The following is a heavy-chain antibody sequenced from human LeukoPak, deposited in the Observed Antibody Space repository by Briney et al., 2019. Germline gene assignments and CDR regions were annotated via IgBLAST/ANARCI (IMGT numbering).Heavy chain of an antibody. CDR3: ASSGSYFQADY. J-gene: IGHJ4*02. Sequence: SETLSLTCTVSGYSISSGYYWGWIRRPPGKGLEWIGSIYHSGSTYYNPSLKSRVTISVDTSKNQFSLKLSSVTAADTAVYYCASSGSYFQADYWGQGTLVTVSS. CDR2: IYHSGST. V-gene: IGHV4-38-2*02. D-gene: IGHD3-10*01. CDR1: GYSISSGYY.